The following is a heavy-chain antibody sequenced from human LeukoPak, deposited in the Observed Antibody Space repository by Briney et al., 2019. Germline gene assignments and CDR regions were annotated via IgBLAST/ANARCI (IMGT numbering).Heavy chain of an antibody. Sequence: SETLSLTCTVSGGSISSYYWSWIRQPPGKGLEWIGCIYYSGSTNYNPSLKSRVTISVDTSKNQFSLKLSSVTAADTVVYYCAGVPAAILAFDIWGQGTMVTVSS. CDR2: IYYSGST. CDR3: AGVPAAILAFDI. D-gene: IGHD2-2*01. V-gene: IGHV4-59*01. J-gene: IGHJ3*02. CDR1: GGSISSYY.